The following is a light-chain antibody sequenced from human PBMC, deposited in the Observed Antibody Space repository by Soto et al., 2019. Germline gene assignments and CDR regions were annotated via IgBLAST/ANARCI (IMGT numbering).Light chain of an antibody. CDR3: QHYNKWPPWT. J-gene: IGKJ1*01. V-gene: IGKV3-15*01. Sequence: EIVLRPSPATLSLSPWGRATLSWSANQSVDSFLAWYQQRPGQPPRLLIYGASIRATTTPAKFSGSGSGTEFTLTISSLQSEDFAVYYCQHYNKWPPWTFGQGTKV. CDR1: QSVDSF. CDR2: GAS.